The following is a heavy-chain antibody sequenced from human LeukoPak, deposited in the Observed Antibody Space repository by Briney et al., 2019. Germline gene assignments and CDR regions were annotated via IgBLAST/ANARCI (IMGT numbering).Heavy chain of an antibody. CDR2: TYYRSKWYN. V-gene: IGHV6-1*01. CDR1: GDSVSSNSAA. D-gene: IGHD3-22*01. J-gene: IGHJ5*02. Sequence: SQTLSLTCAISGDSVSSNSAAWNWIRQSPSRGLEWLGGTYYRSKWYNDYAVSVKSRITINPDTSKNQFSLKLSSVTAADTAVYYCAREILYDNPPTNNWFDPWGQGTLVTVSS. CDR3: AREILYDNPPTNNWFDP.